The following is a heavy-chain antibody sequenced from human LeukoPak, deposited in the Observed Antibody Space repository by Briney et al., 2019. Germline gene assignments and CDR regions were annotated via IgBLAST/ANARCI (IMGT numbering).Heavy chain of an antibody. V-gene: IGHV1-69*13. D-gene: IGHD6-19*01. CDR1: GGTFSSYA. J-gene: IGHJ6*02. Sequence: SVKVSCKASGGTFSSYAISWVRQDPGQGLEWMGGIIPIFGTANYAQKFQGRVTITADESTSTAYMELSSLRSEDTAVYYCARGVSRSGWYKANYYYYGMDVWGQGTTVTVSS. CDR2: IIPIFGTA. CDR3: ARGVSRSGWYKANYYYYGMDV.